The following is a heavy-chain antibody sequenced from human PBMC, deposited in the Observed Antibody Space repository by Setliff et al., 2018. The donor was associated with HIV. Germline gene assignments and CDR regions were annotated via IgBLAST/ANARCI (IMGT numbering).Heavy chain of an antibody. CDR1: GGSFSSSNYY. CDR2: INHSGNT. CDR3: ARGALSLTMTKLLSFFDS. J-gene: IGHJ4*02. D-gene: IGHD3-22*01. Sequence: PSETLSLTCTVSGGSFSSSNYYWGWIRQPPGKGLEWVGEINHSGNTNYNPSLKSRVTISVVTSKSHFSLKMTSVTAADTAIYFCARGALSLTMTKLLSFFDSWGQGTQVTV. V-gene: IGHV4-39*02.